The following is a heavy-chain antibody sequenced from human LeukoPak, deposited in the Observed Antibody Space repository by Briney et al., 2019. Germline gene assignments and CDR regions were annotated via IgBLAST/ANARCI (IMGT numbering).Heavy chain of an antibody. D-gene: IGHD4-17*01. CDR2: LYHSGST. V-gene: IGHV4-38-2*02. J-gene: IGHJ4*02. CDR1: GYSISSGYY. Sequence: PSETLSLTCTVSGYSISSGYYWGWIRQPPGKGLEWIGSLYHSGSTFYNPSLKSRVTISVDTSKNQFSLKLSSVTAADTAVYYCARNGYYSADNWGLGTLVTVSS. CDR3: ARNGYYSADN.